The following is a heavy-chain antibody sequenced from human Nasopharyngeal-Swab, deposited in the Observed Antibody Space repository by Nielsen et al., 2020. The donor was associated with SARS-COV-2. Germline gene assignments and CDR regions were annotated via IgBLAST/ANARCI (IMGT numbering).Heavy chain of an antibody. CDR3: AKDRDSGDDSEEYYHYYGMDV. Sequence: GESLKISCAASGFTFSSYAISWVRQAPGKGLEWVSVISGGSGSTYYTDSVRGRFTISRDNSKNTLNLQMNNLRAEDTAIYYCAKDRDSGDDSEEYYHYYGMDVWGQGAPVTVSS. V-gene: IGHV3-23*01. J-gene: IGHJ6*02. CDR2: ISGGSGST. D-gene: IGHD5-12*01. CDR1: GFTFSSYA.